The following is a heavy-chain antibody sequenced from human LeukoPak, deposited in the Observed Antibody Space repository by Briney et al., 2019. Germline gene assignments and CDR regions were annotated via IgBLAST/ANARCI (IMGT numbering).Heavy chain of an antibody. Sequence: ASVKVSCKASGGTFSSYAISWVRQAPGQGLEWMGGIIPIFGTANYAQKFQGRVTITADESTSTAYMELSSLRSEDTAVYYCARDGPGGTTGTTWGYNWFDPWAREPWSPSPQ. J-gene: IGHJ5*02. D-gene: IGHD1-1*01. CDR2: IIPIFGTA. CDR3: ARDGPGGTTGTTWGYNWFDP. V-gene: IGHV1-69*13. CDR1: GGTFSSYA.